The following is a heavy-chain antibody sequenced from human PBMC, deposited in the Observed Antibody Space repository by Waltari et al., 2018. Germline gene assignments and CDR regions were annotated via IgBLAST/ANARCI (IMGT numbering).Heavy chain of an antibody. CDR2: VDPEDGQT. CDR3: ATALGDSISASRPFEI. V-gene: IGHV1-69-2*01. Sequence: EVRPLQSGAEVKKPGTTSKISCRLSGYLPSTYYIPWIQQAPGKGLQWMGLVDPEDGQTIYAEALQGRIAMTADSSTETVYMELTSLTSDDSAVYYCATALGDSISASRPFEIWGQGTVITVSS. D-gene: IGHD3-3*02. CDR1: GYLPSTYY. J-gene: IGHJ3*02.